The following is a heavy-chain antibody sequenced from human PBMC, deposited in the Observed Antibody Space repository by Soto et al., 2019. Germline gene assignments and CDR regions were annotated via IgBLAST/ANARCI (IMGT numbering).Heavy chain of an antibody. J-gene: IGHJ6*02. CDR1: GGSISSSSYS. CDR2: MYNGVNT. Sequence: SETLSLTCIVAGGSISSSSYSWAWIRQPPGKGLEWIGYMYNGVNTDYNPSLESRVTISVDTSKNQFSLKLNSVTAADTAVYYCARDLWGYCGTDCYPLDVWGQGTTVTVSS. D-gene: IGHD2-21*02. CDR3: ARDLWGYCGTDCYPLDV. V-gene: IGHV4-39*07.